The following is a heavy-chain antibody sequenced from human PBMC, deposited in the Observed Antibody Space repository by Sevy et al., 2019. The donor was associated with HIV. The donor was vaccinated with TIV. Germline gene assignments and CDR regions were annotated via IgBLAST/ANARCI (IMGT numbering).Heavy chain of an antibody. D-gene: IGHD6-13*01. V-gene: IGHV3-49*04. Sequence: GGSLRLSCTASGFTFGDYCMSWVRQAPGKGLEWVAFLKSDVYGGTVDHAASVRGRFVISRDDSKTIAYLQMNDLKTDDTVVYYCTRWKAAQSIFDYWGQGGLVTVSS. CDR3: TRWKAAQSIFDY. CDR1: GFTFGDYC. J-gene: IGHJ4*02. CDR2: LKSDVYGGTV.